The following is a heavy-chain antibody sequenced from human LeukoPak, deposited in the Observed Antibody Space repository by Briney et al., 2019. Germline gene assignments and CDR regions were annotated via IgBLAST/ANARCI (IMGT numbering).Heavy chain of an antibody. CDR2: IIPIFGTA. D-gene: IGHD5-18*01. J-gene: IGHJ6*02. V-gene: IGHV1-69*01. CDR3: AIADVGGYSYGYYYYGMDV. Sequence: GASVKVSCKASGGTFSSYAISWVRQAPGQGLEWMGGIIPIFGTANYAQKFQGRVTITADESTSTAYMELSSLRSEDTAVYYCAIADVGGYSYGYYYYGMDVWGQGTTVTVSS. CDR1: GGTFSSYA.